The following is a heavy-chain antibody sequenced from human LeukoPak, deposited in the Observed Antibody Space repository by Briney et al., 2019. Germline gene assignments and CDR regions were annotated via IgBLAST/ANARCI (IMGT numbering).Heavy chain of an antibody. J-gene: IGHJ5*02. D-gene: IGHD3-10*01. Sequence: SSETLSLTCAVYGGSFSGYYWSWIRQPPGKGLEWIGEINHSGSTNYNPSLKSRVTISVDTSKNQFSLKLSSVTAADTAVYYCARALRVSSWFDPWGQGTLVTVSS. V-gene: IGHV4-34*01. CDR1: GGSFSGYY. CDR2: INHSGST. CDR3: ARALRVSSWFDP.